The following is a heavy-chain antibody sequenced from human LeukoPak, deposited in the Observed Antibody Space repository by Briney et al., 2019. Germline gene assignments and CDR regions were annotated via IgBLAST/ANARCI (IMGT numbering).Heavy chain of an antibody. J-gene: IGHJ4*02. D-gene: IGHD1-26*01. CDR3: ARGAKWACYFDY. Sequence: PGGSLRLSCAASAFTFNTYWMHWVRQVPGRGLEWVSRINGDESSTNYADSVKGRFTISRDNAKDTLYLHMNSLTAEDTAVYYCARGAKWACYFDYWGQGTLVTVSS. V-gene: IGHV3-74*01. CDR1: AFTFNTYW. CDR2: INGDESST.